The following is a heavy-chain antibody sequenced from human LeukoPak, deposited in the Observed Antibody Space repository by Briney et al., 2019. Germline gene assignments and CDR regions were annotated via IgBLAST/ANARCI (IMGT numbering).Heavy chain of an antibody. D-gene: IGHD3/OR15-3a*01. V-gene: IGHV4-39*01. CDR3: ARQTGSGLFILP. CDR2: IYYSGNT. Sequence: SETLSLTCTVSGGSINTPNSYWGWIRQPPGKGLEWIGSIYYSGNTYYNASLKSQVSISIDTSKNRFSLKLTSVTAADTAVYYCARQTGSGLFILPGGQGTLVTVSS. J-gene: IGHJ4*02. CDR1: GGSINTPNSY.